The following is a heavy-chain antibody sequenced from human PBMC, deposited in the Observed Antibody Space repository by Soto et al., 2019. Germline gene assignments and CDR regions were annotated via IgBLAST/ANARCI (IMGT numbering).Heavy chain of an antibody. J-gene: IGHJ4*02. V-gene: IGHV4-34*01. Sequence: ASETLSHTCAFYGGSRSDFYWSWIRQPPGKGLEWIGEINHSGRTNYNPSLKRRVTMSIDTSQNQFSLKLSSVTAADTAMYYCARGRDYWGQGTLVPVSS. CDR1: GGSRSDFY. CDR2: INHSGRT. CDR3: ARGRDY.